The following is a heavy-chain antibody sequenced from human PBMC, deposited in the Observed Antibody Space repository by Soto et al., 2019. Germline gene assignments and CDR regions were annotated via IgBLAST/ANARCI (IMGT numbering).Heavy chain of an antibody. CDR3: ARDESAGSSTSN. CDR2: ITSSGSYI. D-gene: IGHD2-2*01. J-gene: IGHJ4*02. Sequence: DVQLVESGGGLVKPGGSLRLSCVASGPTFSTYGMNWIRQTHGKGLEWVSSITSSGSYIHYADSVQGRFTVSRDNAKNSMYLQMNSLRVEDTAVYFCARDESAGSSTSNWGQGTLVTVSS. V-gene: IGHV3-21*01. CDR1: GPTFSTYG.